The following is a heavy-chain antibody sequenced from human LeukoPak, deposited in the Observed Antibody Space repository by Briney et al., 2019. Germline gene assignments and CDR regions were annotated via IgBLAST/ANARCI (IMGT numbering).Heavy chain of an antibody. J-gene: IGHJ6*04. CDR3: AGAVSSGWYRGYLVG. CDR2: INHSGST. V-gene: IGHV4-34*01. Sequence: SETLSLTCAVYGGSFSGYYWSWIRQPPGKGLEWIREINHSGSTNYNPSLKSRVTISVDTSKNQFSLKLSSVTAADTAVYYCAGAVSSGWYRGYLVGWGKGTTVTVSS. CDR1: GGSFSGYY. D-gene: IGHD6-19*01.